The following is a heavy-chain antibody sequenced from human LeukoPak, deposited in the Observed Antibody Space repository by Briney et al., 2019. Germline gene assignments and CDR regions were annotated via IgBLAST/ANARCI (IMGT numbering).Heavy chain of an antibody. CDR2: ISGSGGST. CDR1: GFTFSRYA. D-gene: IGHD3-22*01. CDR3: ANNYYDLYYFDY. V-gene: IGHV3-23*01. Sequence: GGSLRLSCAASGFTFSRYAMSGVRQAPGKGLDWVSAISGSGGSTYYADSVKGRFTISRDNSKNTLYLQMNSLRAEDTAVYCCANNYYDLYYFDYWGQGTLVTVSS. J-gene: IGHJ4*02.